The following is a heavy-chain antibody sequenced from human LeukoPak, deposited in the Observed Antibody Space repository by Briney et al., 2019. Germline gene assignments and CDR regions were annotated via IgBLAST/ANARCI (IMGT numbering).Heavy chain of an antibody. CDR2: INTNTGNP. D-gene: IGHD6-13*01. J-gene: IGHJ6*03. Sequence: ASVKVSCKASGYTFTSYAMNWVRQAPGQGLEWMGWINTNTGNPTYAQGFTGRFVFSLDTSVSTACLQISSLKAEDTAVYYCANRGVHSSSWYENYYYMDVWGKGTTVTVSS. CDR1: GYTFTSYA. V-gene: IGHV7-4-1*02. CDR3: ANRGVHSSSWYENYYYMDV.